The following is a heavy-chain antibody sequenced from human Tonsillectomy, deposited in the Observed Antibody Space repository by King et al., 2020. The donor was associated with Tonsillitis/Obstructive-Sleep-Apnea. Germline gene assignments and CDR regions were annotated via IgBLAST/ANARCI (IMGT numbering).Heavy chain of an antibody. D-gene: IGHD2-2*01. CDR3: ASGPAAKGGRFDY. J-gene: IGHJ4*02. Sequence: VQLVESGAEVKKPWASVKVFCKASGDTFTSYYMHWLRQAPGQGLDWMGIINPSGGSTSYAQKFQGRVTMTRDTSTSTVYMELSSLRSEDTAVYYCASGPAAKGGRFDYWGQGTLVTVSS. V-gene: IGHV1-46*01. CDR1: GDTFTSYY. CDR2: INPSGGST.